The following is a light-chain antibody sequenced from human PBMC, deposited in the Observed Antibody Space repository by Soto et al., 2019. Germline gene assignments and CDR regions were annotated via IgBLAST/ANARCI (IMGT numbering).Light chain of an antibody. CDR1: QSIGKH. J-gene: IGKJ5*01. Sequence: DIQITHSPCSLSASVVDTVTIACLASQSIGKHLNWYQQKPGKAPKFLIYSVSSLQSGVPSRFSGSGSGTDFTLTINSLQPEDFATYYCQQGYSSAITFGQGTRLEIK. V-gene: IGKV1-39*01. CDR3: QQGYSSAIT. CDR2: SVS.